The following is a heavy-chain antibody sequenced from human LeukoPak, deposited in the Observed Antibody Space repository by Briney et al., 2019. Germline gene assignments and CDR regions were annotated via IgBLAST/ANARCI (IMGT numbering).Heavy chain of an antibody. CDR1: GGSFSGYY. V-gene: IGHV4-59*01. CDR2: IYYSGST. Sequence: SGTLSLTCAVYGGSFSGYYWSWIRQPPGKGLEWIGYIYYSGSTNYNPSLKSRVTISVDTSKNQFSLKLSSVTAADTAVYYCARDQGGLDYWGQGTLVTVSS. J-gene: IGHJ4*02. CDR3: ARDQGGLDY.